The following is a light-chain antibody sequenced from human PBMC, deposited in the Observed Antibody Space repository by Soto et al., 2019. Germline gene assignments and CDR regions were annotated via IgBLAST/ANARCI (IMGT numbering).Light chain of an antibody. V-gene: IGKV3-11*01. J-gene: IGKJ1*01. CDR1: QSVTSY. CDR3: QQYGSSGK. CDR2: DAS. Sequence: EIVLTQSPATLSLSPGERGTLSFRASQSVTSYLAWYQQKPGQAPRPLIYDASNRATGIPARFSGSGSGTDFTLTISRLEPEDFAVYYCQQYGSSGKFGQGTKVDI.